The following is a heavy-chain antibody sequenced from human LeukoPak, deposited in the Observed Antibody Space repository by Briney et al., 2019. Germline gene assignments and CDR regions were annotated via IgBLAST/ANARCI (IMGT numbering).Heavy chain of an antibody. D-gene: IGHD6-19*01. J-gene: IGHJ3*02. CDR2: IPYDGSNK. Sequence: PGGSLRLSCAASGFTFSSYGMHWVRQAPGKGLEWVAVIPYDGSNKHYADSVKGRFTISRDNSKNTLYLQMNSLIFEDTAVYYCARYLTGWSSAFDIWGQGTLVTVSS. CDR3: ARYLTGWSSAFDI. V-gene: IGHV3-30*03. CDR1: GFTFSSYG.